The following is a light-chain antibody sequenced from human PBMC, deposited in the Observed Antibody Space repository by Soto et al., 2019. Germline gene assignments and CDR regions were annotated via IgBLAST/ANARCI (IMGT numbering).Light chain of an antibody. Sequence: QSALTQPASVSGSPGTSITLSCTRTSRHIAAYYYVSCYQQFPGKAPKLMIYGVTNRPLGDFNRFFGSMIVHPAAQTIPRLQAEDEADYYCFSRRRRDSRGFRNGTKGPAL. J-gene: IGLJ1*01. CDR1: SRHIAAYYY. CDR3: FSRRRRDSRG. V-gene: IGLV2-14*01. CDR2: GVT.